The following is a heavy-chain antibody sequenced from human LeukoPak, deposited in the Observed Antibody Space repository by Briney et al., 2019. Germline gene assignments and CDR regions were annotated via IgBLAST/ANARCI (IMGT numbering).Heavy chain of an antibody. CDR3: ARDSSSSWYGYFDY. CDR1: GGSISSYY. D-gene: IGHD6-13*01. J-gene: IGHJ4*02. CDR2: IYYSGST. Sequence: ETLSLTCTVSGGSISSYYWSWIRQPPGKGLEWIGYIYYSGSTNYNPSLKSRVTISVDTSKNQFSLKLSSVTAADTAVYYCARDSSSSWYGYFDYWGQGTLVTVSS. V-gene: IGHV4-59*01.